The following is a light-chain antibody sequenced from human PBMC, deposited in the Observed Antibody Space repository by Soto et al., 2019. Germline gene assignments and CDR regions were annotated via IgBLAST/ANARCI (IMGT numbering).Light chain of an antibody. Sequence: EIVLTQSPGTLSFSPGERATLSCRASQSVSSSYLAWYQQKPGQAPRLLIYGASSKATGIPDRFSGSGSGTDLTVTISRLEPEDFAVYYCQQYGSSPPYTFGQGTKLQIK. V-gene: IGKV3-20*01. CDR2: GAS. J-gene: IGKJ2*01. CDR3: QQYGSSPPYT. CDR1: QSVSSSY.